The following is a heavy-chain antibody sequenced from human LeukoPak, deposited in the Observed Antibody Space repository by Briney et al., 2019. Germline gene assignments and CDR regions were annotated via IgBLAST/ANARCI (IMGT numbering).Heavy chain of an antibody. D-gene: IGHD3-22*01. CDR3: ARRINYYDSSGYYYVRYFDS. CDR1: GFTFSSYW. CDR2: INTDGGSL. V-gene: IGHV3-74*01. J-gene: IGHJ4*02. Sequence: RTGGSLRLSCAASGFTFSSYWMYWVRQAPGKGPVWVARINTDGGSLNCADSVKGRFTISRDNAKNTLYLQMNSLGAEDTAVYYCARRINYYDSSGYYYVRYFDSWGQGTLVAVSS.